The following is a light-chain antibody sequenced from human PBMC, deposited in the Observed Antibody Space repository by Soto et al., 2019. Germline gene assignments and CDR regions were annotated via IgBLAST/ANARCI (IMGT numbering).Light chain of an antibody. Sequence: EIVLTQSPGTLSLSPGERATLSCRATHSVSSTYLAWYQHKPGQAPRLLIYGASNRASGIPDRFSGSGSATDFTLTISRLEPEDFEVYYCQQYGSSITFGQGTRLEIK. CDR3: QQYGSSIT. CDR2: GAS. CDR1: HSVSSTY. V-gene: IGKV3-20*01. J-gene: IGKJ5*01.